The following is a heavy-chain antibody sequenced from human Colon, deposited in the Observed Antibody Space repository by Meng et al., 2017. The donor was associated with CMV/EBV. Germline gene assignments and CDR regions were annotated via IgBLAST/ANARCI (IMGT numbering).Heavy chain of an antibody. CDR2: ISYDGSNK. V-gene: IGHV3-30-3*01. CDR3: ARGLYDFWSGYYFDY. D-gene: IGHD3-3*01. CDR1: GFTFSSYA. J-gene: IGHJ4*02. Sequence: GESLKISCAASGFTFSSYAMHWVRQAPGKGLEWVAVISYDGSNKYYADSVKGRFTISRDNSKNTLYLQMNSLRAEDTAVYYCARGLYDFWSGYYFDYWGQGTLVTVSS.